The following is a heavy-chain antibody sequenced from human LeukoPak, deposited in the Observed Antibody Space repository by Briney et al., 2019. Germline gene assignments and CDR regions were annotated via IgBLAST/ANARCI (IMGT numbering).Heavy chain of an antibody. CDR2: IYYSGST. V-gene: IGHV4-59*01. D-gene: IGHD4-23*01. J-gene: IGHJ5*02. Sequence: SETLSLTITVSGGSIISYYWSWIRQPPGKGLEWIGYIYYSGSTNYNPSLKSRVTISVDTSKNQFSLKLSSVTAADTAVYYCARSLYGGNSVGWFDPWGQGTLVTVSS. CDR1: GGSIISYY. CDR3: ARSLYGGNSVGWFDP.